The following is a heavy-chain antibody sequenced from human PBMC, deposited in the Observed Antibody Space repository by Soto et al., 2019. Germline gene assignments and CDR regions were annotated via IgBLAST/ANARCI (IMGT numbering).Heavy chain of an antibody. Sequence: GGSLRLSCAASGFTFSSYAMSWVRQAPGKGLEWVSAISGSGGSTYYADSVKGRFTISRDNSKNTLYLQMNSLSAEDTAVYYCAKTGSSWYFGDFQHWGQGTLVTVSS. V-gene: IGHV3-23*01. CDR2: ISGSGGST. CDR1: GFTFSSYA. CDR3: AKTGSSWYFGDFQH. D-gene: IGHD6-13*01. J-gene: IGHJ1*01.